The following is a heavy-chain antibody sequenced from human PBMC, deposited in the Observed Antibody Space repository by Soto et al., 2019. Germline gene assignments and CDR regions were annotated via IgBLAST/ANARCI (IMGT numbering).Heavy chain of an antibody. CDR2: IYYSGST. D-gene: IGHD5-18*01. CDR3: ASKVRRGYSYGPDDAFDI. J-gene: IGHJ3*02. CDR1: GGSISSGGYY. V-gene: IGHV4-31*03. Sequence: PSETLSLTCTVSGGSISSGGYYWSWIRQHPGKGLEWIGYIYYSGSTYYNPSLKSRVTISVDTSKNQFSLKLSSVTAADTAVYYCASKVRRGYSYGPDDAFDIWGQGTMVTVS.